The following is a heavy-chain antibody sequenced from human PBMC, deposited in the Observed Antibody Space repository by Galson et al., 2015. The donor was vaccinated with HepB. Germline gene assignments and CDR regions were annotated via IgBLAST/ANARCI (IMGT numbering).Heavy chain of an antibody. CDR3: ARMRDVEMAPIDY. V-gene: IGHV3-11*01. CDR2: ISSSGSTI. CDR1: GFTFSDYY. D-gene: IGHD5-24*01. Sequence: SLRLSCAASGFTFSDYYMRWIRQAPGKGLEWVSYISSSGSTIYYADSVKGRFTISRDNAKNSLYLQMNSLRAEDTAVYYCARMRDVEMAPIDYWGQGTLVTVSS. J-gene: IGHJ4*02.